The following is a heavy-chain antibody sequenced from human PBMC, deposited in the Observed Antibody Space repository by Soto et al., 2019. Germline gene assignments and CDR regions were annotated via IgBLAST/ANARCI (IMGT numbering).Heavy chain of an antibody. CDR1: GYTFTNYA. CDR2: ISAYSGDT. D-gene: IGHD3-3*01. Sequence: VQLLQSGGEVRKPGASVKVSCKTSGYTFTNYAVNWVRQAPGQGLQWMGWISAYSGDTKYAQRFQDRLTVTTDPSTTAAVMELRSLRSDATAVYYCARDGRAFSIFGETMDVWGQGTTVTVSS. J-gene: IGHJ6*02. CDR3: ARDGRAFSIFGETMDV. V-gene: IGHV1-18*01.